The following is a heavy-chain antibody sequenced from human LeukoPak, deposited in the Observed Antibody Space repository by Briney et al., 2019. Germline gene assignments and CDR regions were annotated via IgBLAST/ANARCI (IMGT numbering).Heavy chain of an antibody. J-gene: IGHJ6*02. Sequence: PGGSRRLSCAVDGFVFTRYGMHWVRQAPDKGLEWVAAISADGSRTFYGDSVKGRFTITRDDAKNSLSLQMNRLRNDDTAVYYCAREETIGYYLYGVDVWGQGTTVIVSS. D-gene: IGHD3-3*01. CDR3: AREETIGYYLYGVDV. CDR2: ISADGSRT. CDR1: GFVFTRYG. V-gene: IGHV3-30*03.